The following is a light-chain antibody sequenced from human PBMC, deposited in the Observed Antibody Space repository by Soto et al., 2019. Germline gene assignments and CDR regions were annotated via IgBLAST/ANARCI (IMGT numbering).Light chain of an antibody. CDR1: SYNIGAGYD. CDR3: QSYDISLSVV. CDR2: GNS. J-gene: IGLJ2*01. V-gene: IGLV1-40*01. Sequence: QSVLTQPPSVSGAPGQRVTISCTGSSYNIGAGYDVHWYQQLPGTAPKLLIYGNSNRPSGVPDRFSGSKSGTSASLAITGLQAEDEADYYCQSYDISLSVVFGGGTQLTVL.